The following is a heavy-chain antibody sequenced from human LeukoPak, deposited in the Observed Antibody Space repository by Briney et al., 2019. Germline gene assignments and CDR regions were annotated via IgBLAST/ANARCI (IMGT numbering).Heavy chain of an antibody. CDR2: IYYSGST. CDR3: AAVYCGGSSCYDSRGWFDP. Sequence: SETLSLTCTVSGGSINSSSYNWGWIRQPPGKGLEWIGSIYYSGSTYYNPSLKSRVTISVDSSKNQFSLQLSSVTAADTAVYYCAAVYCGGSSCYDSRGWFDPWGQGTLVTVSS. D-gene: IGHD2-15*01. J-gene: IGHJ5*02. CDR1: GGSINSSSYN. V-gene: IGHV4-39*07.